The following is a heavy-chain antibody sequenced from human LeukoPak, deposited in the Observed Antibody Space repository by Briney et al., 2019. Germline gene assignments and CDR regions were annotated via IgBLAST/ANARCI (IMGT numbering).Heavy chain of an antibody. CDR1: GFTFKSAW. CDR3: TSLTISSGFP. CDR2: IKSKTDGGTT. V-gene: IGHV3-15*07. J-gene: IGHJ5*02. Sequence: GESLRLSCAASGFTFKSAWMNWVRQAPGKGLGWVGRIKSKTDGGTTDYAAPVKGRFSISRDDSTNTLYLQMNSLKAEDTAVYYCTSLTISSGFPWGQGTLVTVSS. D-gene: IGHD6-6*01.